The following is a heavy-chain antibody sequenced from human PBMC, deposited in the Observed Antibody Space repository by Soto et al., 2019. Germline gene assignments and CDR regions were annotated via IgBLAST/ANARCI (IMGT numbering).Heavy chain of an antibody. CDR1: GFTVSSNY. CDR2: IYSGGST. Sequence: GGSLRLSCAASGFTVSSNYMSWVRQAPGKGLEWVSVIYSGGSTYDADSVKGRFTISRHNSKNTRYLQMNSLRAEDTAVYYCARGWADSSGNAFDIWGQGTMVTVSS. CDR3: ARGWADSSGNAFDI. D-gene: IGHD6-19*01. V-gene: IGHV3-53*04. J-gene: IGHJ3*02.